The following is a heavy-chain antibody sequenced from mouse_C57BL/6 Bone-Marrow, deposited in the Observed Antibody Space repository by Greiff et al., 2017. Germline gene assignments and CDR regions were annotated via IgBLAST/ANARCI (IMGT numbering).Heavy chain of an antibody. D-gene: IGHD1-1*01. V-gene: IGHV1-55*01. CDR1: GYTFTSYW. CDR3: ARRIITTVRGYYAMDY. Sequence: QVQLQSGAELVKPGASVKMSCKASGYTFTSYWITWVKQRPGQGLEWIGDIYPGSGSTNYNEKFKSKATLTVDTSSSTAYMQLSSLTSEDSAVYYCARRIITTVRGYYAMDYWGQGTSVTVSS. J-gene: IGHJ4*01. CDR2: IYPGSGST.